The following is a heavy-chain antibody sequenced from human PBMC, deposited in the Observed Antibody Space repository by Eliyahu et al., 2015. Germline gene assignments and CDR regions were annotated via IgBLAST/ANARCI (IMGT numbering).Heavy chain of an antibody. J-gene: IGHJ3*02. Sequence: QVQLVQSGSELKKPXAXVKVSCKASGXXFTSYAMNWVRQAPGQGLEWMGWIXTNTGNPTYAQGFTGRFVFSLDTSVSTAYLQISSLKAEDTAVYYCYLGELSLSFAFDIWGQGTMVTVSS. V-gene: IGHV7-4-1*02. CDR3: YLGELSLSFAFDI. CDR1: GXXFTSYA. CDR2: IXTNTGNP. D-gene: IGHD3-16*02.